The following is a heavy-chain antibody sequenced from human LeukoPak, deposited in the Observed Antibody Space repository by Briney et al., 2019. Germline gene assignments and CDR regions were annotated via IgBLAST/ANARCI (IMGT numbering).Heavy chain of an antibody. CDR3: AKTPNGPKLYSSSYSWFDP. D-gene: IGHD2-15*01. Sequence: PGGSRRLSCAASGFTFSAFAMAWVRQAPGKGLEWVSSIDGSGDTTYNADSVKGRLTISRDNSKNTVYLHMNSLSAEDTAIYYCAKTPNGPKLYSSSYSWFDPWGQGTQVTVSS. CDR1: GFTFSAFA. J-gene: IGHJ5*02. V-gene: IGHV3-23*01. CDR2: IDGSGDTT.